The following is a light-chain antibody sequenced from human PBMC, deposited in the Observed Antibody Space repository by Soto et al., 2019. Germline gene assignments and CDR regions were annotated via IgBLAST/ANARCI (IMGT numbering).Light chain of an antibody. CDR2: GAS. V-gene: IGKV3-15*01. Sequence: EILMTQSPATLSVSPGERATLSCRASQGVNTNLAWYQQKPGQAPQLLIYGASTRATGVPARFNGSGSGTEFTLTITSLQSEDFATYSCQQYNSWPRTFGHGTKV. J-gene: IGKJ1*01. CDR3: QQYNSWPRT. CDR1: QGVNTN.